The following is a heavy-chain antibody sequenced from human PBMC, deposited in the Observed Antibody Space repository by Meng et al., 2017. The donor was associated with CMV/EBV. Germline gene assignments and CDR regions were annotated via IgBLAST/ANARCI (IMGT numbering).Heavy chain of an antibody. CDR1: GGTFSSYA. CDR2: IIPIFGTA. Sequence: SVKVSCKASGGTFSSYAISWVRQAPGQGLEWMGGIIPIFGTANYAQKFQGRVTITTDESTSTAYMELSSLRSEDTAVYYCARSLIVATTAFDYWDQGTLVTVSS. V-gene: IGHV1-69*05. CDR3: ARSLIVATTAFDY. D-gene: IGHD5-12*01. J-gene: IGHJ4*02.